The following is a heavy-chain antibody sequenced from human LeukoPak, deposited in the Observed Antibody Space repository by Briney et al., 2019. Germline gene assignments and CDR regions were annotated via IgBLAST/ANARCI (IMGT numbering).Heavy chain of an antibody. CDR1: GDNISSSSYY. D-gene: IGHD3-22*01. CDR2: IYNSGRT. V-gene: IGHV4-39*01. Sequence: SETLYLTCAASGDNISSSSYYWGWIRQAPGTGLEWIGDIYNSGRTYYNPFLKSRVAISIDTSKNQFSLRLRSMTAADTAVFYCARRRYYDSTGYFEWGRGNLVTVSS. CDR3: ARRRYYDSTGYFE. J-gene: IGHJ1*01.